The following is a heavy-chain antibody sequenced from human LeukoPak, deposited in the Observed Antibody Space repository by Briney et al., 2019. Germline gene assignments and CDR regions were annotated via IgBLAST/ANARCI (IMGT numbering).Heavy chain of an antibody. CDR2: MKPNSGGT. CDR1: GYTFTDYF. CDR3: ACGTATFDP. J-gene: IGHJ5*02. Sequence: ASVKVSCKASGYTFTDYFMHWVRQAPGQGLEWMGWMKPNSGGTKYAQKFQGRVTMTRDTSISTAYMELSSLTSDDTAVYYCACGTATFDPWGQGTLVTVSS. V-gene: IGHV1-2*02.